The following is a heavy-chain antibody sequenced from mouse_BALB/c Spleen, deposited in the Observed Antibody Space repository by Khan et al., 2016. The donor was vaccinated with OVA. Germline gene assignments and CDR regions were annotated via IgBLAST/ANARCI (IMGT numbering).Heavy chain of an antibody. Sequence: EVQLQESGPGLVKPSQSLSLTCTVTGYSITSGYAWNWIRQFPGNKLEWMGYISYSGGTTYNPSLKSRISIPRDPSQNQFFLPLNSVTPEDTATYDCARGNYDGDYFDYWGQGTPLTVSS. CDR2: ISYSGGT. V-gene: IGHV3-2*02. D-gene: IGHD2-4*01. J-gene: IGHJ2*01. CDR3: ARGNYDGDYFDY. CDR1: GYSITSGYA.